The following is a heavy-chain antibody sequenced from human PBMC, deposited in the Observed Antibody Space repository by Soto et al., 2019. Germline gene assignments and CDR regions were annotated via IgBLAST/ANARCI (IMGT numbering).Heavy chain of an antibody. CDR3: ARCSGWYGQCYFHC. J-gene: IGHJ4*02. CDR2: IYSDGRT. V-gene: IGHV3-53*02. CDR1: GFIVSSSY. Sequence: DVQLVETGGGLIQPGGSLRLSCAASGFIVSSSYMSWVRQAPGKGLEWVSVIYSDGRTYYADSVKGRFTISRDNSKNTLYLQMNSLSAEDTAVYYCARCSGWYGQCYFHCWGQGTLVTVSS. D-gene: IGHD6-13*01.